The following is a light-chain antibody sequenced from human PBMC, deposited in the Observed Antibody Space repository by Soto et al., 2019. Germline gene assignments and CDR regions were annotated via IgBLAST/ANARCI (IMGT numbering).Light chain of an antibody. CDR1: QSISSY. CDR2: AAY. V-gene: IGKV1-39*01. CDR3: KQSYSTPRT. J-gene: IGKJ1*01. Sequence: DIQMTQSPSSLSASVGDRVTITCRASQSISSYLNWYQQKAGKVHKLLIYAAYSLQSGVQLRFSGSGSGTDFTLTIRSLQPEDFATYYCKQSYSTPRTFGQGTKVDIK.